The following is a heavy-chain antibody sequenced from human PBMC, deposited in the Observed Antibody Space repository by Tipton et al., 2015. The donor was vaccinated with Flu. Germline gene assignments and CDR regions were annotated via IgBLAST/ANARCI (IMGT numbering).Heavy chain of an antibody. CDR2: VYEGGSP. CDR3: ARENHDYSNFIGAFDF. CDR1: GVSINSGGNY. D-gene: IGHD4-11*01. Sequence: TLSLTCTVSGVSINSGGNYWSWIRQRPGKGLEWIGSVYEGGSPYYNPSLRSRLTLSLHTSANQVSLELTSVTSSDTAIYYCARENHDYSNFIGAFDFWGQGTLVTVSS. J-gene: IGHJ3*01. V-gene: IGHV4-31*03.